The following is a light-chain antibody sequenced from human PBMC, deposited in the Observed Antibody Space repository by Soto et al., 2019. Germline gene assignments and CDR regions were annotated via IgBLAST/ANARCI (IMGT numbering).Light chain of an antibody. V-gene: IGLV9-49*01. CDR2: VGTGGIVG. CDR3: GADHGSGTTFVYV. Sequence: QPVLTQPPSASASLGASVTLTCTLSRGYSNYEVDWYQQRPGKGPRFVMRVGTGGIVGSKGDGIPDRFSVLGSGLNRYLTIKNIQEEDESDYHCGADHGSGTTFVYVFGTGTKLTVL. CDR1: RGYSNYE. J-gene: IGLJ1*01.